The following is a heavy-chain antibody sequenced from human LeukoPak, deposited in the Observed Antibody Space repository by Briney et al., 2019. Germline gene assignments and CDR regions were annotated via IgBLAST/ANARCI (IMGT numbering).Heavy chain of an antibody. CDR3: TSRPLFCGGDCYLR. D-gene: IGHD2-21*02. V-gene: IGHV3-73*01. CDR2: IRSKANSYAT. CDR1: GSTFSGSA. J-gene: IGHJ4*02. Sequence: PGGSLRLSCAASGSTFSGSAMHWVRQASGKGLEWVGRIRSKANSYATAYAASVKGRFTISRDDSKNTAYLQMNSLKTEDTAVYYCTSRPLFCGGDCYLRWGQGTLVTVSS.